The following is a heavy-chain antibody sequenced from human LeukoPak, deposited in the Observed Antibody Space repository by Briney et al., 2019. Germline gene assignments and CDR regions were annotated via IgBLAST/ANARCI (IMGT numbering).Heavy chain of an antibody. CDR1: GFTFSSYS. CDR3: ARDFRGDMVRGVHYYYGMDV. Sequence: GGSLRLSCAASGFTFSSYSMNWVRQAPGKGLEWVSSISSSSSYIYYADSVKGRFTISRDNAKKSLYLQMNSLRAEDTAVYYCARDFRGDMVRGVHYYYGMDVWGQGTTVTVSS. J-gene: IGHJ6*02. CDR2: ISSSSSYI. V-gene: IGHV3-21*01. D-gene: IGHD3-10*01.